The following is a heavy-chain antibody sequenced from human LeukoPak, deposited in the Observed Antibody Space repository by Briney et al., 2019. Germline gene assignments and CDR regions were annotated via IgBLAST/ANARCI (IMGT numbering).Heavy chain of an antibody. J-gene: IGHJ4*02. CDR2: ISYDGSNK. CDR3: ARSTSSEYDIYHFDY. V-gene: IGHV3-30*03. Sequence: GRSLRLSCAASGFTFSSYGMHWVRQAPGEGLEWVAVISYDGSNKYYADSVKGRFTISRDNSKNTLYLQMNSLRAEDTAVYYCARSTSSEYDIYHFDYWGQGTLVTVSS. CDR1: GFTFSSYG. D-gene: IGHD3-9*01.